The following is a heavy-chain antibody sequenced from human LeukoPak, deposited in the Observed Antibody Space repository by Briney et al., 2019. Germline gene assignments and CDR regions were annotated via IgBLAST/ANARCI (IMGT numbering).Heavy chain of an antibody. CDR3: ARQAVAVADAFDI. D-gene: IGHD6-19*01. V-gene: IGHV1-3*01. CDR2: INAGNGNT. J-gene: IGHJ3*02. Sequence: GASVKVSCKASGYTFTSYAMHWVRQAPGQRLEWMGWINAGNGNTKYSQKFQGRVTITRDTSASTAYMELSSLRSEGTAVYYCARQAVAVADAFDIWGQGTMVTVSS. CDR1: GYTFTSYA.